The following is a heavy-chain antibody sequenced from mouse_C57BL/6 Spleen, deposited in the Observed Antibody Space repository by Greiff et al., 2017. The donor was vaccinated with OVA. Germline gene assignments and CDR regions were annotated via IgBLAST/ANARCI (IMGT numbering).Heavy chain of an antibody. Sequence: VQLQQPGAELVMPGASVKLSCKASGYTFTSYWMHWVKQRPGQGLEWIGEIDPSDSYTNYNQKFKGKSTLTVDKSSSTAYMQLSSLTSEDSAVYYCARGGDYYGNYYAMDYWGQGTSVTVSS. CDR2: IDPSDSYT. D-gene: IGHD1-1*01. CDR3: ARGGDYYGNYYAMDY. V-gene: IGHV1-69*01. CDR1: GYTFTSYW. J-gene: IGHJ4*01.